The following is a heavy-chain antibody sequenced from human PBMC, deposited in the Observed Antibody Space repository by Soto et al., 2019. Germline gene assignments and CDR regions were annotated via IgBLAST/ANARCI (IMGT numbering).Heavy chain of an antibody. D-gene: IGHD2-2*01. CDR2: IFYRGTT. Sequence: LSLTCTVSGGSVSGYYWSWIRQPPGKGLEWLGYIFYRGTTKYSPPAKGRVTISVDTSKNQFSLKLSSVTAADTAVYYCTRHAIIPKLQYGMDVWGQGTAVTVSS. CDR1: GGSVSGYY. J-gene: IGHJ6*02. V-gene: IGHV4-59*02. CDR3: TRHAIIPKLQYGMDV.